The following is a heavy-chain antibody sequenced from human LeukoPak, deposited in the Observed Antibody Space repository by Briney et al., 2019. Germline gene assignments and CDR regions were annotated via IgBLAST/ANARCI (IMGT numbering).Heavy chain of an antibody. CDR1: GGSFSGYY. D-gene: IGHD2-15*01. V-gene: IGHV4-34*01. CDR2: INHSGST. J-gene: IGHJ5*02. Sequence: PSETLSLTCAVYGGSFSGYYWSWIRQPPGKGLEWIGEINHSGSTNYNPSLKSRVTISVDTSKNQFSLKLSSVTAADTAVYYCARHVGPTRAKKYNWFDPWGQGTLVTVSS. CDR3: ARHVGPTRAKKYNWFDP.